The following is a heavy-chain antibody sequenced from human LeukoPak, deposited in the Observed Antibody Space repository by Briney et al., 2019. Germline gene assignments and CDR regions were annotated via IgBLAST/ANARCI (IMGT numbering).Heavy chain of an antibody. J-gene: IGHJ4*02. CDR3: AREAAAMGHFDY. Sequence: SETLSLTCTVSGGSISSYYWSWIRQPPGKGLEWIGYIYYSGSTNYNPSLKSRVTISVDTSKNQFSLKLSSVTAADTAVYYCAREAAAMGHFDYWGQGTLVTVSS. CDR2: IYYSGST. CDR1: GGSISSYY. D-gene: IGHD5-18*01. V-gene: IGHV4-59*01.